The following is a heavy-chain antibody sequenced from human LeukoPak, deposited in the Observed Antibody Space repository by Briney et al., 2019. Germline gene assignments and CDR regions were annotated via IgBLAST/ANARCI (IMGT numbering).Heavy chain of an antibody. J-gene: IGHJ4*02. D-gene: IGHD1-26*01. Sequence: GGFLRLSCAASGFTFSSYAMSWVRQAPGKGLEWVSAISGSGGSTYYADSVKGRFTISRDNSKNTLYLQMNSLRAEDTAVYYCANKARRVGATPFDYWGQGTLVTVSS. V-gene: IGHV3-23*01. CDR2: ISGSGGST. CDR3: ANKARRVGATPFDY. CDR1: GFTFSSYA.